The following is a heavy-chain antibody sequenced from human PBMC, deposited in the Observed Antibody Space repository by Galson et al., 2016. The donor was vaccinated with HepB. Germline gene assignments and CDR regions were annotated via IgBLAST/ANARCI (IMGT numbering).Heavy chain of an antibody. D-gene: IGHD1-26*01. CDR2: ISSDGGNK. V-gene: IGHV3-30*03. CDR1: GFTFSTYG. CDR3: ATIVGVIFDY. Sequence: SLRLSCAASGFTFSTYGMHWVRQAPGKGLEWVAVISSDGGNKYYADSVKGRFTISRDNSKNTRYLQMNSLRAEDTAVYYCATIVGVIFDYWGQGTLVTVSS. J-gene: IGHJ4*02.